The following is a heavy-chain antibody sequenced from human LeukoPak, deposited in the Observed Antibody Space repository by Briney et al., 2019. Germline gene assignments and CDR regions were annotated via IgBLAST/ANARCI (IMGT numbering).Heavy chain of an antibody. Sequence: ASVSVSCKASGYTFTGNYIHWVRQAPGQGLEWMGWINPKNGGTIYAPKFQGRVTMTRDTSISTAYMELSRLTFDDTAVYYCARSDGDPKPPFDYWGQGTLVTVSS. J-gene: IGHJ4*02. V-gene: IGHV1-2*02. CDR1: GYTFTGNY. CDR3: ARSDGDPKPPFDY. CDR2: INPKNGGT. D-gene: IGHD4-17*01.